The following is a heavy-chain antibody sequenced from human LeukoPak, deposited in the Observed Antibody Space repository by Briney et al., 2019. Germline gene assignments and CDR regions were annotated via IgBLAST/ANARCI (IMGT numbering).Heavy chain of an antibody. D-gene: IGHD3-10*01. V-gene: IGHV1-18*01. CDR3: ARDAPGLAYYYGLDV. CDR1: GYTFTSYG. CDR2: INTYNGNT. J-gene: IGHJ6*02. Sequence: ASVTVSCTASGYTFTSYGISWVRQAPGQGLEWMGWINTYNGNTHYSQKLQGRVTMTTDTATSTAYMELRSLRSDDTAAYYCARDAPGLAYYYGLDVWGQGTTVTVSS.